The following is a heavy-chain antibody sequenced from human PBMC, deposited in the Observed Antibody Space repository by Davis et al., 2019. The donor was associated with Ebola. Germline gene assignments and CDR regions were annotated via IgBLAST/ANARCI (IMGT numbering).Heavy chain of an antibody. V-gene: IGHV1-18*01. CDR1: GYTFTSYG. J-gene: IGHJ4*02. D-gene: IGHD1-26*01. CDR3: ARDRGGSYYGYFDY. CDR2: ISAYNGNT. Sequence: AALVKVSCKASGYTFTSYGISWVRQAPGQGLEWMGWISAYNGNTNYAQKLQGRVTMTTDTSTSTAYMELRSLRSDDTAVYYCARDRGGSYYGYFDYWGQGTLVTVSS.